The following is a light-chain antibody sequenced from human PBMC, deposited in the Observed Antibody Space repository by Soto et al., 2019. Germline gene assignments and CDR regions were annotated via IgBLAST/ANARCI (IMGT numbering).Light chain of an antibody. CDR2: AAS. CDR3: QQSYSTPIT. V-gene: IGKV1-39*01. Sequence: DIQMTQSPSSLSASVGDRVTITCRASQGISTYLNWYQQKPGKAPKLLIYAASSLRSGVPSRFSGSGSGTDFTLTISSLQPEDFATYYCQQSYSTPITFGQGTRLEI. CDR1: QGISTY. J-gene: IGKJ5*01.